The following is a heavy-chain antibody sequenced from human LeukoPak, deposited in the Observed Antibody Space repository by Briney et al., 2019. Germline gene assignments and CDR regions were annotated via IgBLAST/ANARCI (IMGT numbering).Heavy chain of an antibody. CDR1: GGSISSYY. CDR2: IYYSGST. CDR3: ARVITVAYYMDV. V-gene: IGHV4-59*01. D-gene: IGHD6-19*01. Sequence: ETLSLTCTVSGGSISSYYWSWIRQPPGKGLEWIGYIYYSGSTNYNPSLKSRVTISVDTSKNQFSLKLSSVTAADTAVYYCARVITVAYYMDVWGKGTTVTVSS. J-gene: IGHJ6*03.